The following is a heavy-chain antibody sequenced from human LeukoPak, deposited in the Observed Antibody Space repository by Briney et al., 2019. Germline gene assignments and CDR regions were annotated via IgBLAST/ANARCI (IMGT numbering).Heavy chain of an antibody. Sequence: PSETLSLTCTVSGGSISSYYWSWIRQPPGKGLEWIGYIYDSGSTSYNPSLKSRVTISVDTSKNQFSLKLSSVTAADTAVYYCARVIGSGTRDYYYGMDVWGQGTLVTVSS. CDR3: ARVIGSGTRDYYYGMDV. CDR2: IYDSGST. CDR1: GGSISSYY. V-gene: IGHV4-59*01. J-gene: IGHJ6*02. D-gene: IGHD3-10*01.